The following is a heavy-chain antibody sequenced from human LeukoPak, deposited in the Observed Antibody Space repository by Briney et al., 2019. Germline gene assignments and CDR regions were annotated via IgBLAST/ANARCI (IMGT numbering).Heavy chain of an antibody. CDR1: GFSFSSFG. V-gene: IGHV3-30*02. CDR2: IRYDGSKK. D-gene: IGHD6-19*01. J-gene: IGHJ3*02. CDR3: AKGRVGQWLVDAFDI. Sequence: GGSLRLPCAASGFSFSSFGMHWVRQAPGKGLDWVAFIRYDGSKKYYADSVKGRFTISRDSSKNTLYLQMNSLRAEDTAVYYCAKGRVGQWLVDAFDIWGQGTMVTVSS.